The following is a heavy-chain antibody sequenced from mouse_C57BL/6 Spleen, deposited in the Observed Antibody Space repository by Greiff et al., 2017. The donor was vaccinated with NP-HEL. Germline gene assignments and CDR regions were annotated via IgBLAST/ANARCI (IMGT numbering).Heavy chain of an antibody. D-gene: IGHD3-2*02. Sequence: QVQLQQSGAELVRPGTSVKVSCKASGYAFTNYLIEWVKQRPGQGLEWIGVINPGSGGTNYNEKFKGKATLTADKSSSTAYMQLSSLTSEDSAAAFGSPTRQLRHRDYWGQGTTLTVSS. CDR1: GYAFTNYL. V-gene: IGHV1-54*01. CDR2: INPGSGGT. CDR3: SPTRQLRHRDY. J-gene: IGHJ2*01.